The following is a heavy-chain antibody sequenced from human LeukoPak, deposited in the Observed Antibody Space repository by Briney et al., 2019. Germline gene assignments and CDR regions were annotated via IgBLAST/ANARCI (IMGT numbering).Heavy chain of an antibody. Sequence: GGSLRLSCAASGFTFSSYWMSWVRQAPGKGPEWVANIKEDGSEKNYVGSVKGRFTISRDNAKNSLFLQMYSLRAEDTAIYYCARDGQDDAFDIWGQGTRVTVSS. CDR2: IKEDGSEK. V-gene: IGHV3-7*01. CDR3: ARDGQDDAFDI. CDR1: GFTFSSYW. J-gene: IGHJ3*02.